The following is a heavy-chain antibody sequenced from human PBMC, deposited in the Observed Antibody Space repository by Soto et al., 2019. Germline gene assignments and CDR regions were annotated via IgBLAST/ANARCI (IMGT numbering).Heavy chain of an antibody. Sequence: EVQLLESGGGLVQPGGSLRLSCAVSGFIFSRYAMSWVRQASGKGLEWVSALTGSGGTTYYADSVKGRFTISRDNSRKTLYLQMSSLRAEDTALYFCAKGDNYYASGSYFDSWGQGTLITVSS. CDR3: AKGDNYYASGSYFDS. D-gene: IGHD3-10*01. J-gene: IGHJ4*02. V-gene: IGHV3-23*01. CDR1: GFIFSRYA. CDR2: LTGSGGTT.